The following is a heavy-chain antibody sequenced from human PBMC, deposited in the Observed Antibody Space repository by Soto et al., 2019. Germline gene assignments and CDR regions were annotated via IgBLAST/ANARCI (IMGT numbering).Heavy chain of an antibody. J-gene: IGHJ6*03. V-gene: IGHV3-23*01. CDR3: VKFRGRAYHYYYMDV. D-gene: IGHD3-16*01. CDR2: YGGSGGST. Sequence: DVQLLESGGGLAQRGGSLRLSCAASGFSFSTYGMTWVRQAPGTGLEWVSYGGSGGSTYYADSVKGRFTISRDNSKNTLYLQRNSLRAEDTAVYYCVKFRGRAYHYYYMDVWGNGTTVTVSS. CDR1: GFSFSTYG.